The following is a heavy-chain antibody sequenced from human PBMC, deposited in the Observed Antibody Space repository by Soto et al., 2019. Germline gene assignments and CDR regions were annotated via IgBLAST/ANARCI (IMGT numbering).Heavy chain of an antibody. CDR1: GGSISSYY. V-gene: IGHV4-59*08. J-gene: IGHJ3*02. D-gene: IGHD6-19*01. Sequence: QVQLQESGPGLVKPSETLSLTCTVSGGSISSYYWSWIRQPPGKGLEWIGYIYYSGSTNFNPSLKSRVTISVDTSKNQFSLKLSSVTAADTAVYYCARGVQSLDDAFDIWGQGTMVTVSS. CDR2: IYYSGST. CDR3: ARGVQSLDDAFDI.